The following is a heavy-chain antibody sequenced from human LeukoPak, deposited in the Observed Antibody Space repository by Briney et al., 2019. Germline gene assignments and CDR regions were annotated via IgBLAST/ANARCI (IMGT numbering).Heavy chain of an antibody. Sequence: GGSLRLSCAASGFTFSSYGMHWVRQAPGKGLEWVAFIRYDGSNKYYADSVKGRFTISRDNSKNTLYLQMNSLRAEDTAVYYCAKEGTVTRNAYYYYYYCMDVWGQGTTVTVSS. J-gene: IGHJ6*02. CDR3: AKEGTVTRNAYYYYYYCMDV. CDR2: IRYDGSNK. D-gene: IGHD4-17*01. V-gene: IGHV3-30*02. CDR1: GFTFSSYG.